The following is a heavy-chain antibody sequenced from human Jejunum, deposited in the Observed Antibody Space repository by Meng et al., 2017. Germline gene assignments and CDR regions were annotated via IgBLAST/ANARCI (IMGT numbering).Heavy chain of an antibody. D-gene: IGHD2-2*01. CDR1: GASINSTPYY. CDR3: ASDQYASAWFKY. Sequence: RLRLTESHPRSLTPSATSSPTCTFAGASINSTPYYRGWVRQPPGEGLEWLGSISYSGNTYYHPSLKSRVTISVDTSKNQFSLKVTSVTAADTAVYYCASDQYASAWFKYWGQGALVTVSS. CDR2: ISYSGNT. J-gene: IGHJ4*02. V-gene: IGHV4-39*06.